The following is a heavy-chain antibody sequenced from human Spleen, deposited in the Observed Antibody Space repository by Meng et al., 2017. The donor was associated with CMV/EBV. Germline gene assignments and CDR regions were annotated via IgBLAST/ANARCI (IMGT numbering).Heavy chain of an antibody. CDR1: GFTFNNYG. D-gene: IGHD6-13*01. Sequence: GESLKISCAASGFTFNNYGMHWVRQAPGKGLEWVSVIYSGGSTYYADSVKGRFTISRDNSKNTLYLQMNSLRAEDTAVYYCARESAAGTAYYYYGMDVWGQGTTVTVSS. J-gene: IGHJ6*02. CDR2: IYSGGST. CDR3: ARESAAGTAYYYYGMDV. V-gene: IGHV3-NL1*01.